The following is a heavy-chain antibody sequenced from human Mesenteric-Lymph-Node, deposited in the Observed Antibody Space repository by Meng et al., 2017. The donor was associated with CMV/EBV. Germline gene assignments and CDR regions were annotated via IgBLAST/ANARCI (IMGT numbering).Heavy chain of an antibody. CDR1: GFTFSSYA. CDR3: ARDRKQLAYYYYGMDV. Sequence: ETLSLTCAASGFTFSSYAMSWVRQAPGKGLEWVSAISGSGAGTYYADSVKGRFTISRDNSKNTLYLQMNSLRAEDTAVYYCARDRKQLAYYYYGMDVWGQGTTVTVSS. D-gene: IGHD6-6*01. CDR2: ISGSGAGT. J-gene: IGHJ6*02. V-gene: IGHV3-23*01.